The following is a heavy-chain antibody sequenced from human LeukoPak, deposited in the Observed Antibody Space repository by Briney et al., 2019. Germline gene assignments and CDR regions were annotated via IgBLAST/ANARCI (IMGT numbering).Heavy chain of an antibody. J-gene: IGHJ5*02. D-gene: IGHD2-15*01. CDR2: IIPIFGTA. V-gene: IGHV1-69*13. CDR3: ARVDRGGSCCNWFDP. Sequence: GASVKVSCKASGGTFSSYAISWVRQAPGQGLEWMGGIIPIFGTANYAQKFQGRVTITADESTSTAYMELSSLRSEDTAVYYCARVDRGGSCCNWFDPWGQGTLVTVSS. CDR1: GGTFSSYA.